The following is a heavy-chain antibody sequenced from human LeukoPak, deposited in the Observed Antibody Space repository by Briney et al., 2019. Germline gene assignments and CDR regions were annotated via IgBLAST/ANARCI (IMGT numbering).Heavy chain of an antibody. V-gene: IGHV4-39*01. CDR1: GGSISSSSYY. CDR3: ARHAEGYCSGGSCYGVPNWFDP. Sequence: KSSETLSLTCTVSGGSISSSSYYWGWIRQPPGKGLEWIGSIYYSGSTYYNPSLKSRVTISVDTSKNQFSLKLSSVIAADTAVYYCARHAEGYCSGGSCYGVPNWFDPWGQGTLVTVSS. D-gene: IGHD2-15*01. J-gene: IGHJ5*02. CDR2: IYYSGST.